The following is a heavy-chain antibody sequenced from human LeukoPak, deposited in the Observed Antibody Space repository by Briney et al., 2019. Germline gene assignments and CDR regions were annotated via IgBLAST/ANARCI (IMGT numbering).Heavy chain of an antibody. J-gene: IGHJ5*02. V-gene: IGHV1-24*01. CDR2: FDPEDGET. CDR1: GYTLTELS. CDR3: ATSGGPLVGATTFSWFDP. D-gene: IGHD1-26*01. Sequence: ASVKVSCKVSGYTLTELSMHWVRQAPGKGLEWMGGFDPEDGETIYAQKFQGRVTMTEDTSTDTAYTELSSLRSEDTAVYYCATSGGPLVGATTFSWFDPWGQGTLVTVSS.